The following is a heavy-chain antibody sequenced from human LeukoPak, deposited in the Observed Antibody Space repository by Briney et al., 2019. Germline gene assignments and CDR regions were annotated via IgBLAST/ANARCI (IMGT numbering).Heavy chain of an antibody. CDR1: GFTVSSNY. CDR3: ARDSAFSPYSY. V-gene: IGHV3-53*01. D-gene: IGHD2-15*01. Sequence: PGGSLRLSCAASGFTVSSNYMSWVRQAPGKGLEWVSVIYGGGSTYYADSVKGRFTISRDDSKNTVLLQMDSLRVDDTAIYYCARDSAFSPYSYWGQGALVTVSS. J-gene: IGHJ1*01. CDR2: IYGGGST.